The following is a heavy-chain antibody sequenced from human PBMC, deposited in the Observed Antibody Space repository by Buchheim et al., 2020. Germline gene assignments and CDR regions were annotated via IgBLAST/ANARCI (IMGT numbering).Heavy chain of an antibody. CDR3: ASSFLGEGGGPVVVTATRGYYYGMDV. CDR2: NIPILGIA. J-gene: IGHJ6*02. V-gene: IGHV1-69*02. Sequence: QVQLVQSGAEVKKPGSSVKVSCKASGGTFSSYTISWVRQAPGQGLEWMGRNIPILGIANYAQKFQGRVTITADKSTSTAYMELSSLRSEDTAVYYCASSFLGEGGGPVVVTATRGYYYGMDVWGQGTT. D-gene: IGHD2-21*02. CDR1: GGTFSSYT.